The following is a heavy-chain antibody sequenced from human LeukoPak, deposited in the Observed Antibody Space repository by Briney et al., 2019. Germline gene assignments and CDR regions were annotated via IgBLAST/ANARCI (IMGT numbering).Heavy chain of an antibody. CDR1: GGSISSYY. J-gene: IGHJ4*02. CDR2: IYYSGST. Sequence: PSETLSLTCTVSGGSISSYYWSWIRQPPGKGLEWIGYIYYSGSTNYNPSLKSRVTISVDTSKNQFSLKLSSVTAADTAVYYCARTNYYYDTSAYYFDYWGQGTLVTASS. CDR3: ARTNYYYDTSAYYFDY. V-gene: IGHV4-59*01. D-gene: IGHD3-22*01.